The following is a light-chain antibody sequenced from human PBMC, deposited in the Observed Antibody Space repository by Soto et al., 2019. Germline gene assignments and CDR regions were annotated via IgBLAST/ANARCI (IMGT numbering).Light chain of an antibody. V-gene: IGKV1-39*01. CDR3: QPNNSFPLT. CDR2: ATS. J-gene: IGKJ5*01. CDR1: EGISNY. Sequence: DIQMTQSPSSLSASVGDRITITCRASEGISNYLIWYQQIPVKAPKFLVYATSILPRGVPSRFSGSESGTDFTLTISNLQPEDFATYYCQPNNSFPLTFGKGTPLPIK.